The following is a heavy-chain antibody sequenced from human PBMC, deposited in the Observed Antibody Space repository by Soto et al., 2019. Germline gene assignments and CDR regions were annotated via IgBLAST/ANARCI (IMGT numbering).Heavy chain of an antibody. V-gene: IGHV1-46*01. CDR3: ARGGTSRVFCYYCGLDV. Sequence: VASVKVSCKASGYSVARYFMHWVRQAPGQGLEWLGVINPSADTTTYAQKFQGRVTMTWDTSTNTVFMDVSSLRSEDTAIYYCARGGTSRVFCYYCGLDVWGQGTTVTVSS. CDR2: INPSADTT. J-gene: IGHJ6*02. D-gene: IGHD2-2*01. CDR1: GYSVARYF.